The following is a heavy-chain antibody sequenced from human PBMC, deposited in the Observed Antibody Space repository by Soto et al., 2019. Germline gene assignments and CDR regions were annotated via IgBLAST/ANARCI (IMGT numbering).Heavy chain of an antibody. V-gene: IGHV1-18*01. CDR1: GYSFTTYS. CDR3: ARRYGDPSSSTGFDY. D-gene: IGHD4-17*01. CDR2: ISTYSGKT. J-gene: IGHJ4*02. Sequence: QVKLVQSGAEVKKPGASVAVSCKASGYSFTTYSITWVRQAPGQGLEWMGGISTYSGKTYYAQNFQGRVTMTTDTSTSTAYIDLRSLTSDDTAVYHCARRYGDPSSSTGFDYWGQGTLVSVSS.